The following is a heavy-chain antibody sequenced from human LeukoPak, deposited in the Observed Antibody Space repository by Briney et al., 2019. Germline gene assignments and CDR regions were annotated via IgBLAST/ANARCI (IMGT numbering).Heavy chain of an antibody. CDR3: AISLGYCSSTSCFRWFDP. Sequence: SETLSLTCAVYGGSFSGYYWSWIRQPPGKGLEWIGEINHSGSTNYNPSLKSRVTISVDTSKNQFSLKLSFVTAADTAVYYCAISLGYCSSTSCFRWFDPWGQGTLVTVSS. CDR2: INHSGST. D-gene: IGHD2-2*01. J-gene: IGHJ5*02. CDR1: GGSFSGYY. V-gene: IGHV4-34*01.